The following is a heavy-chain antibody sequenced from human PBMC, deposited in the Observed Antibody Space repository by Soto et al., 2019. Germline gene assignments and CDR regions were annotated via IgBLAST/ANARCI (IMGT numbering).Heavy chain of an antibody. Sequence: AASVKVSCKASGGTFSSYAISWVRQAPGQGLEWMGGIIPIFGTANYAQKFQGRVTITADESTSTAYMELSSLRSEDTAVYYCASASSMITTAFDIWGQGTMVTVSS. CDR2: IIPIFGTA. V-gene: IGHV1-69*13. J-gene: IGHJ3*02. CDR1: GGTFSSYA. CDR3: ASASSMITTAFDI. D-gene: IGHD3-22*01.